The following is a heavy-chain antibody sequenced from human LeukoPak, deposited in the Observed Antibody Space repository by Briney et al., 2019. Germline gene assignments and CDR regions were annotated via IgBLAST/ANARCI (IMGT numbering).Heavy chain of an antibody. Sequence: GESLKISCKGSGYSFTTYWIGWVRQMPGKGLEWMGIIYPGDSDTRYSPSFQGQVTISADKSISTAYLQWSSLRASDTAIYYCARRGLSGSYRSPFDYWGQGTLVTVSS. V-gene: IGHV5-51*01. D-gene: IGHD1-26*01. J-gene: IGHJ4*02. CDR2: IYPGDSDT. CDR1: GYSFTTYW. CDR3: ARRGLSGSYRSPFDY.